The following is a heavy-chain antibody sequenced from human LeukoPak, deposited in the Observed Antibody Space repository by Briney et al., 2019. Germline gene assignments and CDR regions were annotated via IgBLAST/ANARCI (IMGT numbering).Heavy chain of an antibody. Sequence: SETLSLTCTVSGGSISTYYWSWIRQPPGKGLEWVGYIFYTGDTSYSPSLKSRVTISLDTSKNQFSLKLRSVTAADTAVYYCARLKMGAYFDLWGRGTLVTVSS. J-gene: IGHJ2*01. V-gene: IGHV4-59*08. CDR2: IFYTGDT. CDR3: ARLKMGAYFDL. CDR1: GGSISTYY. D-gene: IGHD3-16*01.